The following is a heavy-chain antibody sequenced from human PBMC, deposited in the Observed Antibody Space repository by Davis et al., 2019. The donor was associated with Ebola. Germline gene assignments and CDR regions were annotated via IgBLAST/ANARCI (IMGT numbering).Heavy chain of an antibody. CDR3: SRGVTDQN. CDR2: IYYSGST. V-gene: IGHV4-39*07. CDR1: GGSISSGGYS. D-gene: IGHD3-10*01. Sequence: SQTLSLTCAVSGGSISSGGYSWSWIRQPPGKGLEWIGSIYYSGSTYYNPSLKSRVAISLDMSKNQFSLKLSSVTAADTAVYYCSRGVTDQNWGQGILVTVSS. J-gene: IGHJ4*02.